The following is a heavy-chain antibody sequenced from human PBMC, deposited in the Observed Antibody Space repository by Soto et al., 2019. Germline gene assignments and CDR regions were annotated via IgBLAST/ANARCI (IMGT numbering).Heavy chain of an antibody. CDR1: GFTFSSYG. D-gene: IGHD6-13*01. CDR3: ARGGWYSSSWYYFDY. CDR2: IWYDGSNK. J-gene: IGHJ4*02. Sequence: QVQLVESGGGVVQPGRSLRLSCAASGFTFSSYGMHWVRQAPGKGLEWVAVIWYDGSNKYYADSVKGRFTISRDNSKNTPYLQMNSLRAEDTAVYYCARGGWYSSSWYYFDYWGQGTLVTVSS. V-gene: IGHV3-33*01.